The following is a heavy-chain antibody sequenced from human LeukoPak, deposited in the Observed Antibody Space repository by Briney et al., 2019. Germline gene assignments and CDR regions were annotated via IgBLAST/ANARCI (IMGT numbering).Heavy chain of an antibody. D-gene: IGHD1-20*01. CDR3: AKDPELSGTDSWFDP. V-gene: IGHV3-23*01. Sequence: VGSLRLSCAASGFTFDDYAMHWVRQAPGKGLEWVSSISGSGGRTYYADSVKGRFTISRDNSKNTLWLQVNSLRAEDTAVYYCAKDPELSGTDSWFDPWGQGNLVTVSS. CDR1: GFTFDDYA. CDR2: ISGSGGRT. J-gene: IGHJ5*02.